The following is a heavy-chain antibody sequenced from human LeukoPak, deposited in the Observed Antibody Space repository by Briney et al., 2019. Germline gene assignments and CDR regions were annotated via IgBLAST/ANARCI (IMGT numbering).Heavy chain of an antibody. CDR3: ARDLEHCRNIICSNSAY. CDR1: GYNFIDYY. D-gene: IGHD2-2*01. J-gene: IGHJ4*02. V-gene: IGHV1-69-2*01. Sequence: ASVKVSCKASGYNFIDYYMHWVQQAPGEGLEWMGRVDPEDGRTLYAEKFQGRITITADTSTDTAYMELSSLRSADTAVYYCARDLEHCRNIICSNSAYWGQGTLVTVSS. CDR2: VDPEDGRT.